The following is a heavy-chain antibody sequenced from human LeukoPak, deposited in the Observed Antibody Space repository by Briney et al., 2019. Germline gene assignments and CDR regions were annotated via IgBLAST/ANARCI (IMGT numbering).Heavy chain of an antibody. CDR3: AKRGVAIRVILVGFHKEAYYFDS. V-gene: IGHV3-23*01. CDR1: GITLSNYG. J-gene: IGHJ4*02. Sequence: GGSPRLSCAVSGITLSNYGMSWVRQAPGKGLEWVAGISGSGGRTNYADAVKGRFTISRDNAKNTLFLQMNSLRVEDTAVYFCAKRGVAIRVILVGFHKEAYYFDSWGQGALVTVSS. CDR2: ISGSGGRT. D-gene: IGHD3-22*01.